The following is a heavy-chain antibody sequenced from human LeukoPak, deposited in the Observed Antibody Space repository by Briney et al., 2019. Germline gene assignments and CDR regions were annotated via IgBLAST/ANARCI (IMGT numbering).Heavy chain of an antibody. J-gene: IGHJ4*02. CDR1: GYTFTSYD. CDR2: MNPNSGNT. V-gene: IGHV1-8*01. CDR3: ASRQSSGWYPLGY. Sequence: ASVKVSCKASGYTFTSYDINWVRQATGQGLEWMGWMNPNSGNTGYAQKFQGRVTMTRNTSISTAYMELSSLRSDDTAVYYCASRQSSGWYPLGYWGQGTLVTVSS. D-gene: IGHD6-19*01.